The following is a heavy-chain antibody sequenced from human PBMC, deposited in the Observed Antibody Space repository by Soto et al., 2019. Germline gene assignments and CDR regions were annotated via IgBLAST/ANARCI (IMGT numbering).Heavy chain of an antibody. CDR2: ISYDGSNK. J-gene: IGHJ3*02. V-gene: IGHV3-30*18. D-gene: IGHD1-7*01. CDR3: AKDHGTTVLDAFDI. CDR1: GFTFSSYG. Sequence: GGSLSLSCAASGFTFSSYGMHWVRQAPGKGLEWVAVISYDGSNKYYADSVKGRFTISRDNSKNTLYLQMNSLRAEDTAVYYCAKDHGTTVLDAFDIWGQGTMVTVSS.